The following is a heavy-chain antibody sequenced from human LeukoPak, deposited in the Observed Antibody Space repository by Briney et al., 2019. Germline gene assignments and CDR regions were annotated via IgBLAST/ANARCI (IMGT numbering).Heavy chain of an antibody. J-gene: IGHJ3*02. CDR3: AKDITMISGAGAFDI. CDR2: ISWNSGSI. D-gene: IGHD3-22*01. CDR1: GFTFDDYA. V-gene: IGHV3-9*01. Sequence: GGSLRLSCAASGFTFDDYAMHWVRQAPGKGLEWVSGISWNSGSIGYADSVKGRFTISRDNAKNSLYLQMNSLRAEDTALYYCAKDITMISGAGAFDIWGQGTMVTVSS.